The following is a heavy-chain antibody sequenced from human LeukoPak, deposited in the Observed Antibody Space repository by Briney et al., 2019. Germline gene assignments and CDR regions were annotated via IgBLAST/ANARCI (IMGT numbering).Heavy chain of an antibody. CDR2: ISYDGSNK. CDR1: GFTFSSYG. Sequence: PGGSLRLSCAASGFTFSSYGMHWVRQAPGKGLEWVAVISYDGSNKYYADSVKGRFTISRDNSKNTLYLQMNSLRAEDTAVYYCARPLNYGNFDYWGQGTLVTVSS. J-gene: IGHJ4*02. V-gene: IGHV3-30*03. D-gene: IGHD4-17*01. CDR3: ARPLNYGNFDY.